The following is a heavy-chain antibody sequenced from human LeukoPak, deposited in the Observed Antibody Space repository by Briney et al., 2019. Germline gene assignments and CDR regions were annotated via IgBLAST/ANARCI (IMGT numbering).Heavy chain of an antibody. D-gene: IGHD5-18*01. CDR2: IYYSGST. V-gene: IGHV4-59*01. CDR3: ASGYSYGYYYYYYMDV. CDR1: GGSISSYY. J-gene: IGHJ6*03. Sequence: SETLSLTCTVSGGSISSYYWSSLRQPPGKGLEWIGYIYYSGSTNYNPSLKRRVTISVDTSKNQFSLKLSSVTAEATVVYYCASGYSYGYYYYYYMDVGGKGTTDTVSS.